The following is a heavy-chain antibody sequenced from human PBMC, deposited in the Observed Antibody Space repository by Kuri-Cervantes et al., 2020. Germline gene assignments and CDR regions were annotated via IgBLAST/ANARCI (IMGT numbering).Heavy chain of an antibody. Sequence: GESLKISCAASGFTFSSYSMNWVRQAPGKGLEWVSYISSSSSTIYYADSVKGRFTISRDNAKNSLYLQMNSLRAEDTAVYYCALIDFYASSWYYDSWGQGTLVTVSS. CDR2: ISSSSSTI. CDR3: ALIDFYASSWYYDS. J-gene: IGHJ4*02. V-gene: IGHV3-48*01. CDR1: GFTFSSYS. D-gene: IGHD6-13*01.